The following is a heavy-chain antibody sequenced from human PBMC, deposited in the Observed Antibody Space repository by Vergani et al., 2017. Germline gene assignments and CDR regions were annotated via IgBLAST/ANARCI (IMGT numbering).Heavy chain of an antibody. Sequence: QVQLVESGGGVVQPGRSLRLSCAASGFTFSSYAMHWVRQAPGKGLEWVSVISYDGSNKYYADSGKGRFTISRDNSKNTLYLQMNSLRAEDTAVYYCARGWELLLYWGQGTLVTGSS. CDR1: GFTFSSYA. V-gene: IGHV3-30*04. CDR2: ISYDGSNK. CDR3: ARGWELLLY. J-gene: IGHJ4*02. D-gene: IGHD1-26*01.